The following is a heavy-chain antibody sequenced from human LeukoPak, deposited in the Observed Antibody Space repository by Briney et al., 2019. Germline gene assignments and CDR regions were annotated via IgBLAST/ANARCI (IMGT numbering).Heavy chain of an antibody. V-gene: IGHV3-30-3*01. Sequence: PGRSLRLSCAASGFTFSSSVMHCVRQAPGKGLEWVAVISYDGIDKDYADSVKGRFSISRDTSKNTLYLQMNSLRAEDTAVYYCARGNFYGSGRYYSPKYYFDYWGQGTLVTVSS. J-gene: IGHJ4*02. CDR1: GFTFSSSV. CDR2: ISYDGIDK. D-gene: IGHD3-10*01. CDR3: ARGNFYGSGRYYSPKYYFDY.